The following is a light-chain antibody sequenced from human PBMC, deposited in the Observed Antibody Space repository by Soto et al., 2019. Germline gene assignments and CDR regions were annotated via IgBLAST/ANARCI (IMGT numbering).Light chain of an antibody. CDR3: QQYETYSQWT. J-gene: IGKJ1*01. V-gene: IGKV1-5*01. Sequence: DIQMTQSPSTLSASLGDRVTITCRASQSISRWLAWYQQKPGKAPKLLISDVSSLERGVPSRFSGSGSGTEFTLTIISLQPDDFATHHCQQYETYSQWTFGQGTKVEI. CDR2: DVS. CDR1: QSISRW.